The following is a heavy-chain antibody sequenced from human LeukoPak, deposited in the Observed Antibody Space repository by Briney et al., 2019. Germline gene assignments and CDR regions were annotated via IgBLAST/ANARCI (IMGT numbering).Heavy chain of an antibody. CDR3: AKDSCSSTSCYYVY. V-gene: IGHV3-15*05. Sequence: GGSLRLSCAASGFTFSNAWMSWVRQAPGKGLEWVGRIKSKTDGGTTDYAAPVKGRFTISRDNAKNSLYLQMNSLRAEDTALYYCAKDSCSSTSCYYVYWGQGTLVTVSS. CDR1: GFTFSNAW. D-gene: IGHD2-2*01. J-gene: IGHJ4*02. CDR2: IKSKTDGGTT.